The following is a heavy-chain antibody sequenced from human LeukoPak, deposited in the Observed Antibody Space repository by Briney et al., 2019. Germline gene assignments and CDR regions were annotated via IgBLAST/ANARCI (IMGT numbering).Heavy chain of an antibody. V-gene: IGHV5-51*01. CDR1: GYSFTSYW. D-gene: IGHD6-13*01. CDR3: TRHVSRTAAATY. J-gene: IGHJ4*01. CDR2: IYPSDSEL. Sequence: GESLKISCQGSGYSFTSYWIGWVRQMPGKGLEWMGIIYPSDSELRYSPSFQGQVTILVDKSINTAYLQWSSLKASYTATYYCTRHVSRTAAATYWGHGTLVTVSS.